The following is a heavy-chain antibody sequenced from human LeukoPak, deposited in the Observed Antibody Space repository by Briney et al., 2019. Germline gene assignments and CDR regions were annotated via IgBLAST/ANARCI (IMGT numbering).Heavy chain of an antibody. V-gene: IGHV1-69*04. CDR2: IIPILGIA. CDR1: GGTFSSYA. CDR3: ARDYGMDV. J-gene: IGHJ6*02. Sequence: SVKVSCKASGGTFSSYAISWVRQAPGQGLEWMGRIIPILGIANYAQKFQGRVMITADKSTSTAYMELSSLRSEDTAVYYCARDYGMDVWGQGTTVTVSS.